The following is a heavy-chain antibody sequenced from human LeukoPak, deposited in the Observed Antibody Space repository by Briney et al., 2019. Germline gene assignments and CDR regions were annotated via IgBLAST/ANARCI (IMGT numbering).Heavy chain of an antibody. CDR1: GFTVSSNY. Sequence: GGSLRLSCAASGFTVSSNYMSWVRQAPGKGLEWASVIYSGGSTYYADSVKGRFTISRDNPKNTLYLQMNSLRAEDTAVYYCAREDYGSGGSYGMDVWGQGTTVTVSS. CDR2: IYSGGST. J-gene: IGHJ6*02. CDR3: AREDYGSGGSYGMDV. V-gene: IGHV3-53*01. D-gene: IGHD3-10*01.